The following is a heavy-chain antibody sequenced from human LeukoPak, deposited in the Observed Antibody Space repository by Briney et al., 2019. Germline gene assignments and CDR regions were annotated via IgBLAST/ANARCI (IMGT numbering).Heavy chain of an antibody. J-gene: IGHJ3*02. V-gene: IGHV3-49*04. CDR1: GFTFGDYC. Sequence: PGGSLRLSCAASGFTFGDYCMSWVRQAPGKGLEWVGFIRSKAYGGTTEYAASVKGRFTILRDDSKRSAFLLMNSLKTEDTAVYYCTRDNAKFCAGVSDIWSQGTMVTVSS. CDR2: IRSKAYGGTT. CDR3: TRDNAKFCAGVSDI. D-gene: IGHD3-9*01.